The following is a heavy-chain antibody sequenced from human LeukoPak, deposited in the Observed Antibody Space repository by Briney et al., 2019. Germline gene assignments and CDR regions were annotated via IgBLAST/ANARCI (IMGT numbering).Heavy chain of an antibody. CDR3: ARDVSSADIAAAGTRGGFDY. CDR2: IYSGGST. CDR1: GFTVSSNY. J-gene: IGHJ4*02. Sequence: GGSLRLSCAASGFTVSSNYMSWVRQAPGKGLEWVSVIYSGGSTYYADSVKGRFTISRDNSKNTLYLQMNSLRAEDTAVYYCARDVSSADIAAAGTRGGFDYWGQGTLVTVSS. D-gene: IGHD6-13*01. V-gene: IGHV3-53*01.